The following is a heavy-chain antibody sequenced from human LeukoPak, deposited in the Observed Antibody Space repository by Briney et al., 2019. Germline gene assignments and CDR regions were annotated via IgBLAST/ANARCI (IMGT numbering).Heavy chain of an antibody. V-gene: IGHV3-30*03. D-gene: IGHD3-10*01. CDR1: GFTFRNYG. CDR3: AREGYYGSGSYGAFDI. CDR2: ISRDGLTK. Sequence: GGSLRLSCAASGFTFRNYGMHWVRQAPGKGLEWVAVISRDGLTKYYADSVKGRFTLHRDNSRNTLYLEMNSLRDEDTAVYYCAREGYYGSGSYGAFDIWGQGTMVTVSS. J-gene: IGHJ3*02.